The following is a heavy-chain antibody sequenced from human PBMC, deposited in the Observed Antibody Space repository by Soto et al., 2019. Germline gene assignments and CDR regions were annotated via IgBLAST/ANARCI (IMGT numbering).Heavy chain of an antibody. J-gene: IGHJ6*02. V-gene: IGHV3-7*03. CDR3: AIDHLILPAHDFFYGSDV. CDR1: GFIFSMYS. D-gene: IGHD2-21*02. CDR2: IPQDGVDG. Sequence: DVKLVESGGGMVQPGDSLRLSCEVSGFIFSMYSMSWVRQTPGKGLEWVAKIPQDGVDGHYADAVKGRFTISRDNGKNSLYLQMNNLRAEDTAVYYCAIDHLILPAHDFFYGSDVWGRGATVTVSS.